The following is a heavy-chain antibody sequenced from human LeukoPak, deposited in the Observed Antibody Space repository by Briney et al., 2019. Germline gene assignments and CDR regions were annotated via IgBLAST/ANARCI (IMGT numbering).Heavy chain of an antibody. Sequence: SGPTLVNPTQTLTLTCTFSGFSLTTSGVGVGWIRQPPGKALECLALIYWDDDKRYSPSLKSRLTITKDTSTSKNQVVLTMTNMDTVDTGTYYCARRPSTTYFDYWGQGTLVTVSS. CDR1: GFSLTTSGVG. CDR3: ARRPSTTYFDY. CDR2: IYWDDDK. D-gene: IGHD2/OR15-2a*01. J-gene: IGHJ4*02. V-gene: IGHV2-5*02.